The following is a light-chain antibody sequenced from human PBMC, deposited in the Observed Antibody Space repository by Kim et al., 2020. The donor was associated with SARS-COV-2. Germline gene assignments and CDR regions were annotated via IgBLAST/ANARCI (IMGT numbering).Light chain of an antibody. CDR2: SAS. CDR3: QQLNSYPPEFA. CDR1: EDIRND. V-gene: IGKV1-9*01. Sequence: LGDRVRITCRASEDIRNDLAWYQQKPGEAPKLLIYSASSLRSGVPSRFSGSGSGTDVTLTISSLQPEDSATYYCQQLNSYPPEFAFGPGTKVDIK. J-gene: IGKJ3*01.